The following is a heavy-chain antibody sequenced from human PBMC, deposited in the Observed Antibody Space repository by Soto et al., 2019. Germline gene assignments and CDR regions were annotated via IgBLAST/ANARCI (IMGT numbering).Heavy chain of an antibody. CDR3: ASDKIPGLFEY. Sequence: SGTLSLTCAVCGGSLRGYYCTWIRQPPGTGLEWIGVMKHSGSTDYNPSLKSRVTISVERSKNRFAVKLTSVTAADPAVYYCASDKIPGLFEYWRQRTLVTVSS. CDR2: MKHSGST. J-gene: IGHJ4*02. D-gene: IGHD2-21*01. CDR1: GGSLRGYY. V-gene: IGHV4-34*01.